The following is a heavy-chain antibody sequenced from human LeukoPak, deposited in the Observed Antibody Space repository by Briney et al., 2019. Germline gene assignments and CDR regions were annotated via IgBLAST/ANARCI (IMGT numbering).Heavy chain of an antibody. Sequence: TGGSLRLSCAASGFTVSSNYMSWVRQAPGKGLEWVSYISSSSSYTNYADSVKGRFTISRDNAKNSLYLQMNSLRAEDTAVYYCATRRQQLVMNYYGMDVWGQGTTVTVSS. J-gene: IGHJ6*02. CDR3: ATRRQQLVMNYYGMDV. V-gene: IGHV3-11*06. D-gene: IGHD6-13*01. CDR1: GFTVSSNY. CDR2: ISSSSSYT.